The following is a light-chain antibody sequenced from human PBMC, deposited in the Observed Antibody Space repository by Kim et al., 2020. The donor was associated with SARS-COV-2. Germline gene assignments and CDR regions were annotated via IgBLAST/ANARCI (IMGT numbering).Light chain of an antibody. CDR2: QHN. CDR1: KLGDKY. V-gene: IGLV3-1*01. Sequence: SYELTQPPSVSVSPGQTASITFSGDKLGDKYACWYQQKPGQSPVLVIYQHNKRPSGIPERFSGSNAWNTATLTISGTQAMDEADYYCQAWDSNTVVFAGGTQLKVL. CDR3: QAWDSNTVV. J-gene: IGLJ2*01.